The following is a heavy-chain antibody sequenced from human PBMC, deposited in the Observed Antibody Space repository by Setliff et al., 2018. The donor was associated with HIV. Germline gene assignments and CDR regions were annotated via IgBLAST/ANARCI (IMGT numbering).Heavy chain of an antibody. CDR1: GGSINDQY. V-gene: IGHV4-59*11. D-gene: IGHD3-3*01. CDR2: IDYSGST. CDR3: ARDQSDWFY. Sequence: SETLSLTCTVPGGSINDQYFSWIRQSPGKGLEWIGSIDYSGSTKYNPSLNSRGTISIGTSKNELSLKLNSVTAADTAVYYCARDQSDWFYWGQGTLVTVS. J-gene: IGHJ4*02.